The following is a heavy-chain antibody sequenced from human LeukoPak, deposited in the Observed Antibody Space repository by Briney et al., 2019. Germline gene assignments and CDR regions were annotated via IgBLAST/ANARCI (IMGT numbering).Heavy chain of an antibody. V-gene: IGHV4-38-2*02. J-gene: IGHJ5*02. D-gene: IGHD3-22*01. CDR2: FYRSGST. CDR1: GYSISSGYY. CDR3: ARINYHDTTGYYYSFDP. Sequence: SETLSLTCTVSGYSISSGYYWGWIRQPPGKGLEWIGSFYRSGSTYYNPSLKSRVTISVDTSKNQFSLKLSSVTAADTAVYSCARINYHDTTGYYYSFDPWGQGTLVTVSS.